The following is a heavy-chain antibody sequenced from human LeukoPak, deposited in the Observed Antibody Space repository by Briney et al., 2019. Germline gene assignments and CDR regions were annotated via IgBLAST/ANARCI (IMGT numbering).Heavy chain of an antibody. CDR2: VYVSGST. Sequence: SETLSLTCSVSGASINRHYWSWIRQPAGRGLEWIGRVYVSGSTNYSPSLKSRLTMSVDKSKSQVSLNLSSVTAADTAVYYCARDFGSYSSSSDDYYYYMDVWGKGTTVTVSS. D-gene: IGHD6-6*01. J-gene: IGHJ6*03. CDR3: ARDFGSYSSSSDDYYYYMDV. CDR1: GASINRHY. V-gene: IGHV4-4*07.